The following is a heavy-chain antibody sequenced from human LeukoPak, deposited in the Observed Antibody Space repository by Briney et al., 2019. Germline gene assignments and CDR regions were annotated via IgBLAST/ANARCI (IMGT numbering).Heavy chain of an antibody. Sequence: ASVKVSCKASGYTFTGYYMHWVRQATGQGLEWMGWMNPNSGNTGYAQKFQGRVTITRNTSISTAYMELSSLRSEDTAVYYCARVSFSNSYLTYFDYWGQGTLVTVSS. D-gene: IGHD4-11*01. CDR1: GYTFTGYY. J-gene: IGHJ4*02. CDR2: MNPNSGNT. CDR3: ARVSFSNSYLTYFDY. V-gene: IGHV1-8*03.